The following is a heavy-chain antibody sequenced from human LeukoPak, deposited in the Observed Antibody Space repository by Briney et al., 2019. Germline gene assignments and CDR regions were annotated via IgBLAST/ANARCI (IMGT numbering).Heavy chain of an antibody. J-gene: IGHJ4*02. CDR2: ISGSDFST. CDR1: GFTFSDYA. V-gene: IGHV3-23*01. Sequence: GGSLRLSCAASGFTFSDYAMTWVRQAPGKGLEWVPSISGSDFSTYYADSVKGRFTISRDNSKNMLYLQMNSLRAGDTAVYYCARGRRGDFWSGYHYFFDYWGQGTLVTVSS. CDR3: ARGRRGDFWSGYHYFFDY. D-gene: IGHD3-3*01.